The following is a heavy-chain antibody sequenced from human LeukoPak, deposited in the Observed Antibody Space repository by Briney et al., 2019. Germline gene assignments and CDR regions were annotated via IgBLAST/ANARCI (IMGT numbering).Heavy chain of an antibody. V-gene: IGHV3-21*01. D-gene: IGHD6-13*01. CDR1: GFTFSSYS. CDR3: ARDRDLGSSFSPVGY. J-gene: IGHJ4*02. Sequence: GGSLRLSCAASGFTFSSYSMNWVRQAPGKGLEWVSSISSSSSYIYYADSVKGRFTISRDNAKNSLYLQMNSLRAEDTAVYYCARDRDLGSSFSPVGYWGQGTLVTVSS. CDR2: ISSSSSYI.